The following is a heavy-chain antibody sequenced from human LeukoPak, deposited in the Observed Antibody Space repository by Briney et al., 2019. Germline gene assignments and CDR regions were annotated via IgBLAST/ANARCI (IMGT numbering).Heavy chain of an antibody. CDR3: ARSAKAYYDFWSGYYPTDY. D-gene: IGHD3-3*01. Sequence: PGGSLRLSCAASGFTFSNYGMHWVRQAPGEGLEWVAVISHDGSSKYYGDSVKGRFTISRDNSKNTLYLQMNSLRPEDTAVYYCARSAKAYYDFWSGYYPTDYWGQGTLVTVSS. CDR2: ISHDGSSK. CDR1: GFTFSNYG. V-gene: IGHV3-30*03. J-gene: IGHJ4*02.